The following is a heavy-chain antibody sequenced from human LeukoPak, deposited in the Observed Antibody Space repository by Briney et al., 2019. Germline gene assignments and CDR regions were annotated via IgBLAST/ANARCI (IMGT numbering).Heavy chain of an antibody. CDR2: ISAYNGNT. V-gene: IGHV1-18*01. D-gene: IGHD3-22*01. CDR3: ARELRRGYDSSGTNWFDP. J-gene: IGHJ5*02. CDR1: GYTFTSYG. Sequence: ASVKVSCKASGYTFTSYGISWVRQAPGQGLEWMGWISAYNGNTNYAQKFQGRVTITADESTSTAYMELSSLRSEDTAVYYCARELRRGYDSSGTNWFDPWGQGTLVTVSS.